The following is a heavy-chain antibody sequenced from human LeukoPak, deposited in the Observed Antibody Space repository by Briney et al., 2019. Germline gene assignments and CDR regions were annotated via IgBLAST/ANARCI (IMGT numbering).Heavy chain of an antibody. CDR2: SDPEDVKT. CDR3: ATFQAYANSGHLRPYFDY. Sequence: ASVKVSCKISGYSLTELAIHWARQAPGKGLEWMGGSDPEDVKTSFAEKFQGRVTFTEATSTDTAFMELSRLRSDDTDVYYCATFQAYANSGHLRPYFDYWGQGTLVTVSS. CDR1: GYSLTELA. V-gene: IGHV1-24*01. J-gene: IGHJ4*02. D-gene: IGHD3-22*01.